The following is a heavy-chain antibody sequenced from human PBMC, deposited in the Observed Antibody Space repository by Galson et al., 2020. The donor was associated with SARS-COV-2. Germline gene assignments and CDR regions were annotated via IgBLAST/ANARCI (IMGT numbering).Heavy chain of an antibody. V-gene: IGHV2-5*02. CDR2: IYWDDDK. D-gene: IGHD3-10*01. CDR1: GFSLSTSGVG. CDR3: AHIYGQSMVQDFFDY. J-gene: IGHJ4*01. Sequence: SGPTLVKPTQTLTLTCTFSGFSLSTSGVGVGWIRQPPRKALEWLALIYWDDDKHYSPSLKSRLTITKDTSKNQVVLRMTNVDPVDTATYFCAHIYGQSMVQDFFDYWGQGTLVTVSS.